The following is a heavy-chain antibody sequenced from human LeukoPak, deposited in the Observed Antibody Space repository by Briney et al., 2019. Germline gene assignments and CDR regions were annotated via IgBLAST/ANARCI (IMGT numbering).Heavy chain of an antibody. CDR1: GGSFSDVY. J-gene: IGHJ4*02. CDR3: ASTSTSPKARFDY. Sequence: PSETLSLTCGVSGGSFSDVYWSWIRQSPGKGLEWIGKVHHSGRTDYNPSLQSRVTISVDTPKNQFSLKLNSVTAADSAVYYCASTSTSPKARFDYWGRGTLVTVSS. CDR2: VHHSGRT. D-gene: IGHD6-6*01. V-gene: IGHV4-34*01.